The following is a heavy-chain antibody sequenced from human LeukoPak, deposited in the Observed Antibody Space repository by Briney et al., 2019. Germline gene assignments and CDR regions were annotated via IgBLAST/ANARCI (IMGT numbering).Heavy chain of an antibody. J-gene: IGHJ4*02. CDR3: ARYSAANEMATIDFDY. Sequence: ASVKVSCKASGYTFTSYGISWVRQAPGQRLEWMGWISAYNGNTNYAQKLQGRVTMTTDTSTSTAYMELRSLRSDDTAVYYCARYSAANEMATIDFDYWGQGTLVTVSS. CDR2: ISAYNGNT. D-gene: IGHD5-24*01. CDR1: GYTFTSYG. V-gene: IGHV1-18*01.